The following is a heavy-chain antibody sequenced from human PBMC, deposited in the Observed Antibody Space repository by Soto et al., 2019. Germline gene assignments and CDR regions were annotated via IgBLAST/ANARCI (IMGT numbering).Heavy chain of an antibody. V-gene: IGHV3-74*01. Sequence: EVQVVESGGALVQPRGSLRLSCAASGFTFSNYWMHWVRQVPGEGLVWVSSINNDGSRTWYADSVRGRIAMSRDNARNLVYLQMNSLRAEDTAVYYCGTTFEYWGQGALVTVSS. CDR2: INNDGSRT. CDR1: GFTFSNYW. D-gene: IGHD1-26*01. J-gene: IGHJ4*02. CDR3: GTTFEY.